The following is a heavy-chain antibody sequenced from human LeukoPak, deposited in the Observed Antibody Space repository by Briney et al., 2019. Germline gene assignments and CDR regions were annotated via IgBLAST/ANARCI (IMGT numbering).Heavy chain of an antibody. V-gene: IGHV3-30-3*01. CDR1: GFTFSSYA. CDR2: ISYDGSNK. D-gene: IGHD3-22*01. Sequence: GRSLRLSCAASGFTFSSYAMHWVRQARGKGLEWVAVISYDGSNKYYADSVKGRFTISRDNSKNTLYLQMNSLRAEDTAVYYCARDVPPGYYYDISGYYYPDYWGQGTLVTVSS. J-gene: IGHJ4*02. CDR3: ARDVPPGYYYDISGYYYPDY.